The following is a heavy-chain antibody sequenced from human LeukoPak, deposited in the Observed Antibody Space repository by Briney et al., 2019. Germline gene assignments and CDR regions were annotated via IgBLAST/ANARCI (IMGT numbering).Heavy chain of an antibody. D-gene: IGHD2-21*02. CDR1: GFTFSSYS. J-gene: IGHJ4*02. CDR3: ARLIPSYCDGDCYTIDY. V-gene: IGHV3-21*01. CDR2: ISSSSSYI. Sequence: GGSLRLSRAASGFTFSSYSMNWVRQAPGKGLEWVSSISSSSSYIYYADSAKGRFTISRDNAKNSLYLQMNSLRAEDTAVYYCARLIPSYCDGDCYTIDYWGQGTLVTVSS.